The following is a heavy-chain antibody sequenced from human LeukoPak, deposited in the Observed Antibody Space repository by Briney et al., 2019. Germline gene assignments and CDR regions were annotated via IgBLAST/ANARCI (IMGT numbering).Heavy chain of an antibody. J-gene: IGHJ5*02. CDR3: AREVGGSHWFDP. CDR2: IYTSGST. Sequence: SETLSLTCTVSGGSISSGNYYWSWIRQPAGKGLEWIGRIYTSGSTNYNPSLKSRVTISVDTSKNQFSLKLSSVTAADTAVYYCAREVGGSHWFDPWGQGTLVTVSS. CDR1: GGSISSGNYY. D-gene: IGHD3-16*01. V-gene: IGHV4-61*02.